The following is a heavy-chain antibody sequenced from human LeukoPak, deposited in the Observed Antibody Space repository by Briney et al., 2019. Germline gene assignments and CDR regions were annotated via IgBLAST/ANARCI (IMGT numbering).Heavy chain of an antibody. D-gene: IGHD6-19*01. CDR3: ARDGIAVAPDY. J-gene: IGHJ4*02. Sequence: GGSLRLSCAASGFTFRSYWMSWVGQAPGKGLEWVANIKQDGSEKYYVDSVKGRFTISRDNAKNSLYLQMNSLRAEDTAVYYCARDGIAVAPDYWGQGTLVTVSS. V-gene: IGHV3-7*01. CDR1: GFTFRSYW. CDR2: IKQDGSEK.